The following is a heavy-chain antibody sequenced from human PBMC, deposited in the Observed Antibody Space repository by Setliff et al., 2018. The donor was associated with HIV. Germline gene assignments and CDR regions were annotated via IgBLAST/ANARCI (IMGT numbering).Heavy chain of an antibody. CDR2: INHSGST. CDR1: GGSFSGYY. J-gene: IGHJ4*02. Sequence: SDTLSLTCAVYGGSFSGYYWSWIRQPPGKGLEWIGEINHSGSTNDNPSLKSRVTISVDTSKNQFSLRLSSVTAADTAVYYCARGLNYYGSGSYLPLGYWGQGTLVTVSS. CDR3: ARGLNYYGSGSYLPLGY. V-gene: IGHV4-34*01. D-gene: IGHD3-10*01.